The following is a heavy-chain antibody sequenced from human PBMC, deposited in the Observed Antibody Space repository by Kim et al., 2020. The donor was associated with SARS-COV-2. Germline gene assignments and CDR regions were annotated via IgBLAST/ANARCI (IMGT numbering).Heavy chain of an antibody. V-gene: IGHV4-34*01. Sequence: SETLSLTCAVYGGSFSGHYWSWIRQSPGKGLEWIGEINTGGSTNYNPALKSRVTLSVDSSKNQFSLKLSSVTAADTAVYYCARLQRVSMIVVILSTFFDYWSRGTLVAVSS. CDR3: ARLQRVSMIVVILSTFFDY. J-gene: IGHJ4*02. D-gene: IGHD3-22*01. CDR1: GGSFSGHY. CDR2: INTGGST.